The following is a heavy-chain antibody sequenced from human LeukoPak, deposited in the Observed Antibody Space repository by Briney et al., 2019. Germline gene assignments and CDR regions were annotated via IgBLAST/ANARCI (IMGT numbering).Heavy chain of an antibody. V-gene: IGHV3-30*18. CDR2: ISYDGSNK. D-gene: IGHD2-2*01. J-gene: IGHJ6*04. Sequence: GGSLSLSCAASGFTFSSYGMHWVRQAPGKGLEWVAVISYDGSNKYYADSVKGRFTISRDNSKNTLYLQMNSLRAEDTAVYYCAKCKVPAATYYYYYYGMDVWGKGTTVTVSS. CDR3: AKCKVPAATYYYYYYGMDV. CDR1: GFTFSSYG.